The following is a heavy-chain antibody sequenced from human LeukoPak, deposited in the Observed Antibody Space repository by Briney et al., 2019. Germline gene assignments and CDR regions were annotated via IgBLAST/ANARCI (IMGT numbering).Heavy chain of an antibody. CDR2: IYHSGST. V-gene: IGHV4-38-2*01. D-gene: IGHD2-2*01. CDR1: GYSISSGYY. Sequence: SETLSLTCAVSGYSISSGYYWGWIRQPPGKGLEWIGSIYHSGSTYYNPSLKSRVTISVDTSKNQFSLKLRSVTAADTAVYYWAMGGYGSSTSSNGGSDPWAKGTLVTVS. CDR3: AMGGYGSSTSSNGGSDP. J-gene: IGHJ5*02.